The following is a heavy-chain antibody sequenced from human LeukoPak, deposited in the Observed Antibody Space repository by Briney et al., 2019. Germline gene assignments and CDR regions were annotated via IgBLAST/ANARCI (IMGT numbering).Heavy chain of an antibody. V-gene: IGHV3-21*01. D-gene: IGHD3-10*01. CDR2: ISRASESI. J-gene: IGHJ6*03. CDR3: ARYPRGVLDYYYYYVDV. CDR1: GFNFNTYS. Sequence: GGSLRLSCEASGFNFNTYSMAWVRQAPGKGLEWVSIISRASESIFYADSVKGRFTISRDNAKNSLYLQMNGLRAEDTAVYYCARYPRGVLDYYYYYVDVWGKGTTVTVSS.